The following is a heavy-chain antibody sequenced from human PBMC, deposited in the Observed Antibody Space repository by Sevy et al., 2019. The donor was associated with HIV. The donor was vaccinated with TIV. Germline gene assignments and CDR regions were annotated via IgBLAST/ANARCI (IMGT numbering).Heavy chain of an antibody. D-gene: IGHD3-22*01. Sequence: SETLSLTCAVYGGSFSTYYWSWIRQPPGKGLEWIGEINHSGNTNYNPSLKSRVTISVDTSKNQFSLKLSSVTAADTAVYYCAGGGSLKYYYDSSGYYYRFDSWGQGTLVTVSS. J-gene: IGHJ4*02. CDR3: AGGGSLKYYYDSSGYYYRFDS. CDR2: INHSGNT. CDR1: GGSFSTYY. V-gene: IGHV4-34*01.